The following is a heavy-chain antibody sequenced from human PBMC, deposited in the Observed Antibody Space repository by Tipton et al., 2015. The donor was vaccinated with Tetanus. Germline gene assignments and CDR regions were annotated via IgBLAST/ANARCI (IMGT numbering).Heavy chain of an antibody. V-gene: IGHV1-69*01. CDR1: GGTFSSYA. Sequence: QLVQSGAEVKKPGSSVKVSCKASGGTFSSYAISWVRQAPGQGLEWMGGIITIFGTANYAQKFQGRVTITADESTSPAYMELSSLRSEDTAVYYCARGYAEGGDYSTGHFDYWGQGTLVTVSS. CDR2: IITIFGTA. J-gene: IGHJ4*02. CDR3: ARGYAEGGDYSTGHFDY. D-gene: IGHD4-17*01.